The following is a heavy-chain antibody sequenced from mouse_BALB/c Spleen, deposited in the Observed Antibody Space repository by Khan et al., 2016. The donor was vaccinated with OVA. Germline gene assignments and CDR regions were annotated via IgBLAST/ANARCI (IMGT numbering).Heavy chain of an antibody. V-gene: IGHV2-9*02. CDR3: AGLEDY. CDR1: GFSLTSYG. Sequence: VQLVESGPGLVAPSQSLSITCTVSGFSLTSYGVHWVRQPPGTGLEWLGVIWAGGSTNYNSALMSRLSISKVNSKSQVFLIMNSLQTDDTAMYYCAGLEDYWGQGTTLTVSS. J-gene: IGHJ2*01. CDR2: IWAGGST.